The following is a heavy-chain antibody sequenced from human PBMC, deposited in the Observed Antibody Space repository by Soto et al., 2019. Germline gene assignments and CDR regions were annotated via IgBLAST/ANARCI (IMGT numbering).Heavy chain of an antibody. CDR3: ARASIDILTGYYFDY. D-gene: IGHD3-9*01. CDR2: ISSSSSYI. J-gene: IGHJ4*02. V-gene: IGHV3-21*01. CDR1: GFTFSSYS. Sequence: PGGSLRLSCAASGFTFSSYSMNWVRQAPGKGLEWVSSISSSSSYIYYADSVKGRFTISRDNAKNSLYLQMNSLRAEDTAVYYCARASIDILTGYYFDYWGQGTLVTVSS.